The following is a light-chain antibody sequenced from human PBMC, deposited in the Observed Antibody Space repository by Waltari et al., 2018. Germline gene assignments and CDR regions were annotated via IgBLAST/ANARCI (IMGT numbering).Light chain of an antibody. V-gene: IGLV3-21*02. J-gene: IGLJ1*01. CDR1: KIGSKN. CDR3: QVWDSGSDHYV. CDR2: DDG. Sequence: SYVLTQPPSVSVAPGQTARITCDGNKIGSKNVHWYQQKPGQAPVLVVYDDGDRPSGIPERSSGSNSGNTATLTISRVDAGDVADYYCQVWDSGSDHYVFGTVTKVTVL.